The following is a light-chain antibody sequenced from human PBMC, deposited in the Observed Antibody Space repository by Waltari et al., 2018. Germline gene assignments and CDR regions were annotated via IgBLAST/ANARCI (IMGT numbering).Light chain of an antibody. J-gene: IGLJ2*01. CDR2: GAT. CDR3: CTFTSSGTWV. Sequence: QSALTQPASVSGSPGPSIPISCTSDVGNYHLVSWYQQRPGTAPKLKIYGATKRPSGVSDRFSGSKSVNTASLTISGLQAEDEADYYCCTFTSSGTWVFGGGTKLTVL. CDR1: SDVGNYHL. V-gene: IGLV2-23*01.